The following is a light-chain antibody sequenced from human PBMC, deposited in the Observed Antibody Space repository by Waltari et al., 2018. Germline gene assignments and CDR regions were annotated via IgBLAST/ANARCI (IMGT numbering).Light chain of an antibody. CDR1: SSDVRAYDY. CDR3: TSYTTSRTWV. V-gene: IGLV2-14*01. CDR2: EVR. Sequence: QSALTQPASVSGSPGQSITISCTGTSSDVRAYDYVSWYQQKPGKAPQLIIYEVRDRPPGVPNRVSVSKSGYTAFLTISGLQAEDEADYYCTSYTTSRTWVFGGGTKLTVL. J-gene: IGLJ3*02.